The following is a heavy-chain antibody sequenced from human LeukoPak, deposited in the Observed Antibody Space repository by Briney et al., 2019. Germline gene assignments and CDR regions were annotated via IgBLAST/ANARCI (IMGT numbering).Heavy chain of an antibody. CDR1: GYIFTGYY. Sequence: GASVKVSCKASGYIFTGYYMHWVRQAPGQGLEWMGWINPNSGGTNYAQKFQGRVTMTRDTSISTAYMELSRLRSDDTAVYYCAKGFTIFGVVTLNWFDPWGQGTLVTVSS. D-gene: IGHD3-3*01. V-gene: IGHV1-2*02. J-gene: IGHJ5*02. CDR2: INPNSGGT. CDR3: AKGFTIFGVVTLNWFDP.